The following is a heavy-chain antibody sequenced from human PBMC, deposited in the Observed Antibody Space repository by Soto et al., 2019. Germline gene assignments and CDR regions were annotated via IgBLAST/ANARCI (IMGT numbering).Heavy chain of an antibody. J-gene: IGHJ4*01. V-gene: IGHV3-15*07. CDR3: TGLWFGEIYNY. CDR2: IKNKNDGGTT. Sequence: EVELVESGGGLVKPGGSITLSCAASGFSFKNAWMNWVRQAPGKGLEWVGRIKNKNDGGTTDYAAFVKGRFTISRDASENTLYLHMNGLKTEDTGVYFCTGLWFGEIYNYWGQGSLVTVSS. D-gene: IGHD3-10*01. CDR1: GFSFKNAW.